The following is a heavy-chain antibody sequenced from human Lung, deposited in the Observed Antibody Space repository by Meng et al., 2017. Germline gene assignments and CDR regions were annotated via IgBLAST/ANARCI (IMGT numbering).Heavy chain of an antibody. CDR2: IYNSGST. CDR3: ARGQKGYFDL. Sequence: QVQMPAPGPGIVKTSQTPSLTCTVSGGSIGSSNYYWSWSRQPRGKGLEWIGNIYNSGSTYYNPSLKSRITISVDTSKNQFSLKLSSVTAADTAVYYCARGQKGYFDLWGRGTLVTVSS. V-gene: IGHV4-30-4*01. J-gene: IGHJ2*01. CDR1: GGSIGSSNYY.